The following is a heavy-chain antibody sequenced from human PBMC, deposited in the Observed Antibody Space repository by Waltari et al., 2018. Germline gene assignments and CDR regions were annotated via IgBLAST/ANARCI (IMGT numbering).Heavy chain of an antibody. D-gene: IGHD3-10*01. CDR3: ARGMVQGVINPSFDY. J-gene: IGHJ4*02. Sequence: QVQLVQSGAEVKKPGSSVKVSCKASGGTVSSYAISWLRQAPGQGLEWMGGIIPIFGTANYAQKFQGRVTITADESTSTAYMELSSLRSEDTAVYYCARGMVQGVINPSFDYWGQGTLVTVSS. V-gene: IGHV1-69*13. CDR1: GGTVSSYA. CDR2: IIPIFGTA.